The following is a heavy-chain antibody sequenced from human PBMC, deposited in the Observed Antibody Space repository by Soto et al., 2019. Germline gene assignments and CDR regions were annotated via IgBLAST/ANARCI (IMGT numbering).Heavy chain of an antibody. Sequence: ASVKVSCKASCYTFTSSGISWVRQAPGQGLEWMGWISAYNGNTNYAQKLQGRVTMTTDTSTSTAYMELRSLRSDDTAVYYCGRTSNYYDEQYFQHWGQGTLVTVSS. D-gene: IGHD3-22*01. CDR2: ISAYNGNT. CDR3: GRTSNYYDEQYFQH. CDR1: CYTFTSSG. J-gene: IGHJ1*01. V-gene: IGHV1-18*04.